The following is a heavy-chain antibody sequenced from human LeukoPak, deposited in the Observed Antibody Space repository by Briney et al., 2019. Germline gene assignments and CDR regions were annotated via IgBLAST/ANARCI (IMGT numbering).Heavy chain of an antibody. D-gene: IGHD3-22*01. CDR3: ARADTTGYPNFDF. V-gene: IGHV4-39*01. CDR1: GGSVSSKTYY. J-gene: IGHJ4*02. Sequence: SETLSLTCTVSGGSVSSKTYYWGWIRQTPGKGLEWIGNVYYSGSTYKNPSLQGRVTIFIDTSKNQFSLILSSVTAADTAIYYCARADTTGYPNFDFWGQGTLVTVSS. CDR2: VYYSGST.